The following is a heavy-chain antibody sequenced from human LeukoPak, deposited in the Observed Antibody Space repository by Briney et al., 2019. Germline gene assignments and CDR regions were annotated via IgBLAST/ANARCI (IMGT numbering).Heavy chain of an antibody. Sequence: GGSLRLSCATSGFTFSSYGMHWVRQAPGKGLGWVAVIWYDGSNKYYADSVKGRFTISRDNSKNTLYLQMNSLRAEDTAVYYCARDHSGTFDYWGQGTLVTVSS. CDR1: GFTFSSYG. V-gene: IGHV3-33*01. J-gene: IGHJ4*02. CDR3: ARDHSGTFDY. CDR2: IWYDGSNK. D-gene: IGHD1-14*01.